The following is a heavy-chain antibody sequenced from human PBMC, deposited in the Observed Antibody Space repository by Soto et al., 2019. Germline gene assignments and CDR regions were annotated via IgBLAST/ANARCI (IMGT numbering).Heavy chain of an antibody. V-gene: IGHV4-59*01. Sequence: SETLSLTCAVSGGSFSNFYWSWIRQPPGKGLEWIGYISSSGNTNYNPSLKSRVSISVDTSKNQFSLNLTSVTAADTAVYYCARAPMVLTRSYFDSWGQGTPVTVSS. CDR3: ARAPMVLTRSYFDS. CDR2: ISSSGNT. D-gene: IGHD3-22*01. J-gene: IGHJ4*02. CDR1: GGSFSNFY.